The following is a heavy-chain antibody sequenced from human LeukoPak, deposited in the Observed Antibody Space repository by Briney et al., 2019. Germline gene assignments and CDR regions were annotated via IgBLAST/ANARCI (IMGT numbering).Heavy chain of an antibody. CDR2: IKYDGSGK. Sequence: PGGSLRLSCVASGFTFSSFWMSWVRQDPGKGLEWVANIKYDGSGKMYVDSVKGRFTISRDNARDTLYLQMNSLRAEDTAVYYCTRDEGATETTFRFDYWGQGSLVTVSS. D-gene: IGHD4-17*01. J-gene: IGHJ4*02. CDR1: GFTFSSFW. CDR3: TRDEGATETTFRFDY. V-gene: IGHV3-7*01.